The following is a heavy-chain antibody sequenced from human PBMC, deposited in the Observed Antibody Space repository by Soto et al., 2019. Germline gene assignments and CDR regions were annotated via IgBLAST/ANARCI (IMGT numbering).Heavy chain of an antibody. V-gene: IGHV4-59*01. Sequence: SETLSLTCTVSGGSISSYYWSWIRQPPGKGLEWIGYIYYSGSTNYSPSLKSRVTISVDTSKNQFSLKLSSVTAADTAVYYCAGAPPLGEQWLVHHYYYYGMDVWGQGTTVTVSS. D-gene: IGHD6-19*01. CDR1: GGSISSYY. CDR3: AGAPPLGEQWLVHHYYYYGMDV. J-gene: IGHJ6*02. CDR2: IYYSGST.